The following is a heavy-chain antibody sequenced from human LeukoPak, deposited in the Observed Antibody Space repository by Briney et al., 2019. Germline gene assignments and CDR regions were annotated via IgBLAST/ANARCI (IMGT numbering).Heavy chain of an antibody. V-gene: IGHV3-49*04. D-gene: IGHD1-1*01. Sequence: PGGSLRLSCAASGFTVSSNYMSWVRQAPGKGLEWVGFIRSKAYGGTTEDAASVKGRFAISRDDSKSIAYLQMNSLKTEDTAVYYCIRGGANSPFDYWGQGTLVTVSS. CDR2: IRSKAYGGTT. J-gene: IGHJ4*02. CDR3: IRGGANSPFDY. CDR1: GFTVSSNY.